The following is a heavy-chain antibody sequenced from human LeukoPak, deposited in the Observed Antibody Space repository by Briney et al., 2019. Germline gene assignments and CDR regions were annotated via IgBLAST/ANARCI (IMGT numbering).Heavy chain of an antibody. D-gene: IGHD2-2*01. J-gene: IGHJ6*02. V-gene: IGHV4-34*01. Sequence: NPSETLSLTCAVYGGSFSGYYWSWIRQPPGKGLEWIGEINHSGSTNYNPSLKSRVTISVDTSKNQFSLKLSSVTAADTAVYYCARGIVVVPAALILTTTSGMDVWGQGTTVTVSS. CDR2: INHSGST. CDR3: ARGIVVVPAALILTTTSGMDV. CDR1: GGSFSGYY.